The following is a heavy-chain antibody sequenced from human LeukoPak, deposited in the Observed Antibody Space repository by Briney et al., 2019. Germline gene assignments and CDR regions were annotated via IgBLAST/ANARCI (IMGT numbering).Heavy chain of an antibody. CDR3: ARSSGEGWFDP. CDR2: TYYRSKWYN. V-gene: IGHV6-1*01. J-gene: IGHJ5*02. Sequence: SQTLSLTCAVSGGSVSSNSAAWNWIRPSTWRDLEWLGKTYYRSKWYNDYAVSVKSRITINPDTSKNQFSLQLNSVTPEDTAVYYCARSSGEGWFDPWGQGTLVTVSS. D-gene: IGHD6-19*01. CDR1: GGSVSSNSAA.